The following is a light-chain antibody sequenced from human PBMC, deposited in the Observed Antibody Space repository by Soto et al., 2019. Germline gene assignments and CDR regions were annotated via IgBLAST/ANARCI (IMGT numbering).Light chain of an antibody. CDR3: QQYDNWPPTYT. CDR2: GAS. J-gene: IGKJ2*01. Sequence: EIVMTQSPATLSMSPGERATLSCRASQSISSNLAWYQQKPGQAPRLLIYGASNRATGIPARFSGGGSEIEFTLTISSLQSEDFAVYYCQQYDNWPPTYTFGQGTKLEIK. CDR1: QSISSN. V-gene: IGKV3-15*01.